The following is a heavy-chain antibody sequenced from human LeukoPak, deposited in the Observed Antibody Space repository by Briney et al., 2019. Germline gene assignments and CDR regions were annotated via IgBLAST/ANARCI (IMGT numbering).Heavy chain of an antibody. CDR3: ATIHTTLQHLDY. Sequence: PSETLSLTCTVSGGSISSSSYYWRWIRQPPGKGLEWIGSNCYRGCTYYDPSLKSRVTISADTSKNQFSLKLSSVTAADTAVYYCATIHTTLQHLDYWGQGTLVTVSS. J-gene: IGHJ4*02. D-gene: IGHD2/OR15-2a*01. V-gene: IGHV4-39*01. CDR1: GGSISSSSYY. CDR2: NCYRGCT.